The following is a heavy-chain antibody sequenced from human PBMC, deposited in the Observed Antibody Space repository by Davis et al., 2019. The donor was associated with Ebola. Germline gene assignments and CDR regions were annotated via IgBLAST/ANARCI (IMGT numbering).Heavy chain of an antibody. V-gene: IGHV4-31*03. CDR2: INHYGST. Sequence: MPSETLSLTCSVYGDSITSGVYFWSWIRQSPEKGLEWIGYINHYGSTYYNPSLKSRATVSVDTSKNQFSLKLSSVTAADTAVYYCATGQRLLWFGESTNGGMDVWGKGTTVTVSS. J-gene: IGHJ6*04. D-gene: IGHD3-10*01. CDR3: ATGQRLLWFGESTNGGMDV. CDR1: GDSITSGVYF.